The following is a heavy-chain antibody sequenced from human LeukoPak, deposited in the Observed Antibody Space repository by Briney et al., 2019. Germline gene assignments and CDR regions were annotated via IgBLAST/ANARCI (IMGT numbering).Heavy chain of an antibody. V-gene: IGHV1-46*01. CDR2: INPSGGST. CDR1: GYTFTSYY. J-gene: IGHJ5*02. D-gene: IGHD6-13*01. Sequence: ASVKVSFKASGYTFTSYYMHWVRQAPGEGLEWMGIINPSGGSTGYAQKFQGRVTMTRDTSTSTVYMELSSLRSEDTAVYYCARDKGYSSSWYGSYWFDPWGQGTLVTVSS. CDR3: ARDKGYSSSWYGSYWFDP.